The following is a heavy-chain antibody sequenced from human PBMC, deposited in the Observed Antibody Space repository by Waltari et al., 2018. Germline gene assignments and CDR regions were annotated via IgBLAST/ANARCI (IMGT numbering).Heavy chain of an antibody. Sequence: QVQLQESGPGLVKPSQTLSLTCTVSGGSISSGSYYWSWIRQPAGTGLEWIGRIYTSGSNNYNPSLKSRVTISVDTSKNQFSLKLSSVTAADTAVYYCARVELERRDVDYWGQGTLVTVSS. V-gene: IGHV4-61*02. CDR3: ARVELERRDVDY. CDR1: GGSISSGSYY. D-gene: IGHD1-1*01. CDR2: IYTSGSN. J-gene: IGHJ4*02.